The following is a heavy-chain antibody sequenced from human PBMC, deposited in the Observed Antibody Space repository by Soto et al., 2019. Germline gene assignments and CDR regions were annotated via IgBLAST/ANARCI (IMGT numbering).Heavy chain of an antibody. CDR3: AKDPRGDYDILTGYLNWFDP. D-gene: IGHD3-9*01. V-gene: IGHV3-23*01. J-gene: IGHJ5*02. Sequence: GSLRLSCAASGFTFSSYAMSWVRQAPGKGLEWVSAISGSGGSTYYADSVKGRFTISRDNSKNTLYLQMNSLRAEDTAVYYCAKDPRGDYDILTGYLNWFDPWGQGTLVTVSS. CDR1: GFTFSSYA. CDR2: ISGSGGST.